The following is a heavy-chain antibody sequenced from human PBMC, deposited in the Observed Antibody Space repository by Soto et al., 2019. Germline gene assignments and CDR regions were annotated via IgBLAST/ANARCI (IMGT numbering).Heavy chain of an antibody. J-gene: IGHJ5*02. V-gene: IGHV1-2*02. CDR3: AREGLYCSSSRCYNRGANWFDP. CDR1: GYTFTGYY. CDR2: ISPDSGGA. Sequence: VKVSCKASGYTFTGYYIHWVRQAPGQGLEWMGWISPDSGGANYAQKFQGRVTMTRDTSISTAYMELTRLRSDDTAVYYCAREGLYCSSSRCYNRGANWFDPWGQGTLVTVSS. D-gene: IGHD2-2*02.